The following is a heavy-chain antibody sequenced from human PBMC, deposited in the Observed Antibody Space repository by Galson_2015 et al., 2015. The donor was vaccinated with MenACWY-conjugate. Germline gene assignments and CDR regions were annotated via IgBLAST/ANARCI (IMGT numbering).Heavy chain of an antibody. CDR2: ISRTRTTI. J-gene: IGHJ5*02. D-gene: IGHD3-10*01. CDR3: ARDYGAGTYYMGWFDP. Sequence: SLILACAASRLSFRTYHMNWVRPAPGTGLAWVSYISRTRTTIYYADSVTGRFTLSRHNAKTSLSLQMNSLRDEDTAGYYCARDYGAGTYYMGWFDPWGQGTLVNVSS. CDR1: RLSFRTYH. V-gene: IGHV3-48*02.